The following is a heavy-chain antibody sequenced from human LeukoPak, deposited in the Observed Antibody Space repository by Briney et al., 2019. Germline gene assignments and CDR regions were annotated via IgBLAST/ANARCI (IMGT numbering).Heavy chain of an antibody. V-gene: IGHV3-21*01. CDR3: ARVLRAPYCGGDCPTTDY. D-gene: IGHD2-21*02. CDR2: ISSSSSYI. Sequence: PGGSLRLSCAASGFTFSSYSMNWVRQAPGKGLEWVSSISSSSSYIYYADSGKGRFTISRDNAKNSLYLQMNSLRAEDTAVYYCARVLRAPYCGGDCPTTDYWGQGTLVTVSS. J-gene: IGHJ4*02. CDR1: GFTFSSYS.